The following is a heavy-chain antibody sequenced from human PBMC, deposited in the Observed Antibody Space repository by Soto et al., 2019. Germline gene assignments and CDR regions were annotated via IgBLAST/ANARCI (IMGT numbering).Heavy chain of an antibody. D-gene: IGHD2-15*01. CDR2: IYSFGST. V-gene: IGHV4-59*08. CDR1: GDSISPYY. J-gene: IGHJ5*02. Sequence: QVQLQESGPGLVKPSETLSLTCTVSGDSISPYYWSWIRQPPGKGLEWIGFIYSFGSTNYNASLESRVITSVETYKNQVPLKLTSVLAADKTVYYCAGHKSTGSLLDRWGQGMLVTVSS. CDR3: AGHKSTGSLLDR.